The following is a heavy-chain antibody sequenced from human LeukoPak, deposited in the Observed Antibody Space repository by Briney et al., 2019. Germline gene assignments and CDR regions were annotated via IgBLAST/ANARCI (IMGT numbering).Heavy chain of an antibody. D-gene: IGHD5-12*01. CDR3: ARDLNSGYHFDY. V-gene: IGHV4-61*02. Sequence: SETLSLTCTVSGGSISSGSYYWSWIRQPAGKGLEWIGRIYTSGSTNYNPSLKSRVTISVDTSKNQFSLKLSSVTAADTAVYYCARDLNSGYHFDYWGQGTLVTVSS. CDR2: IYTSGST. CDR1: GGSISSGSYY. J-gene: IGHJ4*02.